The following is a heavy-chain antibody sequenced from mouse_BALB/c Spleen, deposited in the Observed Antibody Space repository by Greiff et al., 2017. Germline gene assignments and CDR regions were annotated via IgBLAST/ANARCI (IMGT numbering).Heavy chain of an antibody. CDR2: ISYSGST. J-gene: IGHJ4*01. Sequence: EVQLQESGPGLVKPSQSLSLTCTVTGYSITSDYAWNWIRQFPGNKLEWMGYISYSGSTSYNPSLKSRISITRDTSKNQFFLQLNSVTTEDTATYYCARNYGYDDAMDYWGQGTSVTVSS. CDR1: GYSITSDYA. D-gene: IGHD2-2*01. V-gene: IGHV3-2*02. CDR3: ARNYGYDDAMDY.